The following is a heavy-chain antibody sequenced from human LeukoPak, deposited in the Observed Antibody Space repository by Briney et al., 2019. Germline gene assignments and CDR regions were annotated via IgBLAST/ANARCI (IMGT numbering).Heavy chain of an antibody. J-gene: IGHJ4*02. V-gene: IGHV3-30-3*01. Sequence: PGGSLRLSCAASGFTFSSYAIHWVRQAPGKGLEWVAVISYDGSNKYYADSVKGRFTISRDNSKNTLYLQMNSLRAEDTAVYYCARDKNWGYDSSGYYVYWGQGTLVTVSS. CDR3: ARDKNWGYDSSGYYVY. CDR2: ISYDGSNK. D-gene: IGHD3-22*01. CDR1: GFTFSSYA.